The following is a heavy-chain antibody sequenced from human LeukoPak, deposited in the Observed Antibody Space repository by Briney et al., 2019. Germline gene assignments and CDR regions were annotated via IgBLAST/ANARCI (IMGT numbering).Heavy chain of an antibody. J-gene: IGHJ4*02. CDR2: IIPIFGTA. V-gene: IGHV1-69*05. Sequence: GASVKVSCKASGGTFSSYAISWVRQAPGQGLEWMGRIIPIFGTANYAQKFQGKVTITTDESTSTAYMELSSLRSEDTAVYYCAGGMVVTAINLDYWGQGTPVTVSS. CDR3: AGGMVVTAINLDY. CDR1: GGTFSSYA. D-gene: IGHD2-21*02.